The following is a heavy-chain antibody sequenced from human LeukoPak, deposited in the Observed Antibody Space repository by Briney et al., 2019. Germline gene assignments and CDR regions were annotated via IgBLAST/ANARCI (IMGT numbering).Heavy chain of an antibody. J-gene: IGHJ4*02. CDR3: ARDDGPYSGSYYFDY. V-gene: IGHV1-18*01. CDR2: ISAYNGNT. Sequence: ASVKVSCTASGYTFTSYGISWVRQAPGQGLEWMGWISAYNGNTNYAQKLQGRVTMTTDTSTSTAYMELRSLRSDDTAVYYCARDDGPYSGSYYFDYWGQGTLVTVSS. CDR1: GYTFTSYG. D-gene: IGHD1-26*01.